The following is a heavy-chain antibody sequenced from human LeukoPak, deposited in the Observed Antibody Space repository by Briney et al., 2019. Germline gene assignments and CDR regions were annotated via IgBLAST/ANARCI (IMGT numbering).Heavy chain of an antibody. J-gene: IGHJ2*01. CDR1: GGSISTYY. D-gene: IGHD3-22*01. V-gene: IGHV4-59*12. CDR3: ARDAGYWYFDL. Sequence: SETLSLTCTVSGGSISTYYWSWIRQPPGKGLEWIGYISYSGSTNYNPSLKSRVTISVDTSKNQFSLKLSSVTAADTAVYYCARDAGYWYFDLWGRGTLVTVSS. CDR2: ISYSGST.